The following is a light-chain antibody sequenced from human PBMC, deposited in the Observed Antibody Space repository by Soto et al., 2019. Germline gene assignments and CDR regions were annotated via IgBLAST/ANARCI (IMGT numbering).Light chain of an antibody. J-gene: IGLJ2*01. Sequence: QSALTQPASVSGSPGQSITISCTGTSSDIGTYDYVSWYQHHPGKAPKLMIYEVTNRPSGVSDRFSGSKSGKTASLTISGLQAEDEADYYCSSYTTTTTPVVFGGGTK. CDR3: SSYTTTTTPVV. V-gene: IGLV2-14*01. CDR2: EVT. CDR1: SSDIGTYDY.